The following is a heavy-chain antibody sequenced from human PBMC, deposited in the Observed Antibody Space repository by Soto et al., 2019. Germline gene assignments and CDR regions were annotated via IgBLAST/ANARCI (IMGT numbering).Heavy chain of an antibody. CDR1: GFTFSSYS. Sequence: ESGGGLVKPGGSLRLSCAASGFTFSSYSMNWVRQAPGKGLEWVSSISSSSSYIYYADSVKGRFTISRDNAKNSLYLQMNSLRAEDTAVYYCARDQAGVAEVVTYFDYWGQGTLVTVSS. CDR3: ARDQAGVAEVVTYFDY. J-gene: IGHJ4*02. D-gene: IGHD6-19*01. V-gene: IGHV3-21*01. CDR2: ISSSSSYI.